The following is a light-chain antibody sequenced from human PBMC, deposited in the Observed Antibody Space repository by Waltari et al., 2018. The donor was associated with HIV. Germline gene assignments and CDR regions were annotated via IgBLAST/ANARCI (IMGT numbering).Light chain of an antibody. J-gene: IGKJ2*01. V-gene: IGKV2-30*01. CDR3: MQGTHWPYT. Sequence: VVMTQSPLSLPVTLGQPASISCRSIQSLVYTDGNTYLSWFQQRPGQSPRRLIYKGSNRESGVPDRFSGSGSGTEFTLKSSRVEAEDVGVYYCMQGTHWPYTFGQGTKLEIK. CDR2: KGS. CDR1: QSLVYTDGNTY.